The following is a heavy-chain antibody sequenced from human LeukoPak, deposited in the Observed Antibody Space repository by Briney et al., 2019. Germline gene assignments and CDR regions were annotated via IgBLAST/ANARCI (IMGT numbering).Heavy chain of an antibody. D-gene: IGHD2-2*02. J-gene: IGHJ6*03. V-gene: IGHV1-69*05. CDR2: IIPIFGTA. CDR3: ARDGGENGRGLEDIVVVPAAIPDYYYYYMDV. CDR1: GGTFSSYA. Sequence: GASVKVSCKASGGTFSSYAISWVRQAPGQGLEWMGGIIPIFGTANYAQKFQGRVTITTDESTSTAYMELSSLRSEDTAVYYCARDGGENGRGLEDIVVVPAAIPDYYYYYMDVWGKGTTVTVSS.